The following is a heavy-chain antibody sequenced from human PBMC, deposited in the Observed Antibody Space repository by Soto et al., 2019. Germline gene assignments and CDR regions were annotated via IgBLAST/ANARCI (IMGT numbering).Heavy chain of an antibody. CDR2: ISSSSSYI. D-gene: IGHD6-19*01. J-gene: IGHJ3*02. Sequence: GGSLRLSCAASGFTFSSYSMNWVRQAPGKGLEWVSSISSSSSYIYYADSVKGRFTFSRDNAKNSLYLQMNSLRAEDTAVYYYARERYSSGWEDAFDIWGQGTMVTVSS. CDR3: ARERYSSGWEDAFDI. CDR1: GFTFSSYS. V-gene: IGHV3-21*01.